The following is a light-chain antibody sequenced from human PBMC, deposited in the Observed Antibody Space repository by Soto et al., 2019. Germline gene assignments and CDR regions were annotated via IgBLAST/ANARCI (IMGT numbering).Light chain of an antibody. CDR3: QQRSNWPLT. V-gene: IGKV3-11*01. Sequence: EIVLTQSPATVSLSPGERATLSCRASQSVSTFLAWYQQKPGQAPRLLIYDASNRATGIPARFSGSGSGTDFILTISSLEPEAFAVYYCQQRSNWPLTFGGGTKVEIK. CDR2: DAS. J-gene: IGKJ4*01. CDR1: QSVSTF.